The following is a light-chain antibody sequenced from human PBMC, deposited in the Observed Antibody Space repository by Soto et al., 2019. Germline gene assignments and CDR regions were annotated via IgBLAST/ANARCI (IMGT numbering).Light chain of an antibody. Sequence: QPVLTQPASVSGSPGQSITTSCNGTSSDVGSYSLLSWYQHHPGKAPKLIIYEDIKGPSGVSNRFSGSKSGNTASLRISGLQAEDEADYYCYTYAGGSTYLFGTGTKVTVL. CDR2: EDI. CDR3: YTYAGGSTYL. CDR1: SSDVGSYSL. V-gene: IGLV2-23*01. J-gene: IGLJ1*01.